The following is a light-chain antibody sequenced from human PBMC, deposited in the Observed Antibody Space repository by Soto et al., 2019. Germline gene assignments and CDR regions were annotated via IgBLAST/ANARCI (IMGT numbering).Light chain of an antibody. CDR1: MSNIGKNY. Sequence: QSVLTQPPSVSAAPGQTVTIACSGSMSNIGKNYISWYQQLQGTAPKLVIYDITKRPSGIGDRFSGSKSGPSAALGITGLQTGDEAYYFCASWDTSLSAVVFGGGTKLTVL. V-gene: IGLV1-51*01. CDR2: DIT. J-gene: IGLJ3*02. CDR3: ASWDTSLSAVV.